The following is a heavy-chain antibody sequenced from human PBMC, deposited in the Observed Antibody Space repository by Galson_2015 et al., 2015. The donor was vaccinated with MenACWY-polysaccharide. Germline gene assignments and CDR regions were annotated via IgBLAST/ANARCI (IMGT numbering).Heavy chain of an antibody. D-gene: IGHD2-21*01. CDR1: GFTFGNYG. CDR2: LSVSGGSP. J-gene: IGHJ5*02. V-gene: IGHV3-23*01. Sequence: SLRLSCAASGFTFGNYGMSWVRQAPGQGLEWVSGLSVSGGSPCYADTVKGRFTITRDNSMNTLYLQMNRLRAEDTAVYYCAKDNPIRYCVLPPNWFDPWGQGTLVTVSS. CDR3: AKDNPIRYCVLPPNWFDP.